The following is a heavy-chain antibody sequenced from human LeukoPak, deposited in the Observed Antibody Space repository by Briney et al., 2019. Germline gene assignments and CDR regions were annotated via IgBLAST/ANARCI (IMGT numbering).Heavy chain of an antibody. V-gene: IGHV4-39*07. CDR1: GGSISSSSYY. Sequence: SETLSLTCTVSGGSISSSSYYWGWIRQPPGKGLEWIGSIYYSGSTYYNPFLKSRVTISIDTSKNQFSLKLTSVTAADTAVYYCGTLVRSGSYYWRWFDPWGQGTLVTVSS. D-gene: IGHD1-26*01. J-gene: IGHJ5*02. CDR2: IYYSGST. CDR3: GTLVRSGSYYWRWFDP.